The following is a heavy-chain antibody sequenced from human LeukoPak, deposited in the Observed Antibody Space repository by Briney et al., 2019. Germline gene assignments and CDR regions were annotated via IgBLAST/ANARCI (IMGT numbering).Heavy chain of an antibody. D-gene: IGHD3-3*01. Sequence: PSQTLSPTCAVYGGPLSGYYWSWIRQSPGKGLKWIGGINHSGSTNYTPSLKSRVTRSVGTYKNQFSLKLSSVAAADTAVYYCARGRASYDLWSGYLYDYWGQGTLVTVSS. V-gene: IGHV4-34*01. CDR1: GGPLSGYY. CDR3: ARGRASYDLWSGYLYDY. J-gene: IGHJ4*02. CDR2: INHSGST.